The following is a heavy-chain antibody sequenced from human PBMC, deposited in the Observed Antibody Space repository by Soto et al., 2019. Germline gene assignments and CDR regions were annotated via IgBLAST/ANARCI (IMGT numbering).Heavy chain of an antibody. CDR1: GGSISSYY. CDR3: AGNTWSRWSTSDP. Sequence: QVQLQESGPGLVKPSETLSLTCTVSGGSISSYYWSWIRQPPGKGLEWIGNIYYSGSTNYNPSLKSRVTLSVDPSRTQFSLKLSSVAAGDTAVYYCAGNTWSRWSTSDPWGQGTLVTVSS. J-gene: IGHJ5*02. V-gene: IGHV4-59*01. CDR2: IYYSGST. D-gene: IGHD6-13*01.